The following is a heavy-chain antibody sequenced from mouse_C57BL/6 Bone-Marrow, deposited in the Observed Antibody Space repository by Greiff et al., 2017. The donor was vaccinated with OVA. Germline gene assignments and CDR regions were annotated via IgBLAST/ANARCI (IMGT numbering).Heavy chain of an antibody. CDR3: ARHGATMPRRFDY. CDR1: EYEFPSHD. Sequence: EVKVVESGGGLVQPGESLKLSCESNEYEFPSHDMSWVRKTPEQRLELVAAINSDGGSTYYPDTMERRFIIARDNTKKTLYLQMSSLRSEDTALYYCARHGATMPRRFDYWGQGTTLTVSS. V-gene: IGHV5-2*01. CDR2: INSDGGST. D-gene: IGHD2-1*01. J-gene: IGHJ2*01.